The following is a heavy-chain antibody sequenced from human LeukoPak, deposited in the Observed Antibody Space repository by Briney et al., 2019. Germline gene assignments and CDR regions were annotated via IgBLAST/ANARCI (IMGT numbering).Heavy chain of an antibody. CDR3: ARLMDNNYDGSAFDY. D-gene: IGHD3-22*01. CDR2: IGTYDGHT. CDR1: GYSFTDYI. V-gene: IGHV1-18*01. Sequence: GASVKVSCKTSGYSFTDYIIAWVRQAPGQGLEWLGWIGTYDGHTSYAQKVQGRVTMTTDTSATTAYLELRSLASDDTALYHCARLMDNNYDGSAFDYWGQGTLVTVSS. J-gene: IGHJ4*02.